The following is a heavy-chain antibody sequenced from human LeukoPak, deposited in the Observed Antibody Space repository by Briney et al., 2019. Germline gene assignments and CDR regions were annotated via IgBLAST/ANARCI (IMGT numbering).Heavy chain of an antibody. CDR1: GYXFTNFG. CDR3: ARAGGWAREDYKADAFDI. V-gene: IGHV1-18*01. CDR2: MSAYNGNT. D-gene: IGHD6-19*01. J-gene: IGHJ3*02. Sequence: GASVKVSCRASGYXFTNFGMSWVRQAPGQGLEWMGWMSAYNGNTNYAQKVQDRVTMTTDTCTSTAYMELRSLRSDDTAVYYCARAGGWAREDYKADAFDIWGQGTMVTVSS.